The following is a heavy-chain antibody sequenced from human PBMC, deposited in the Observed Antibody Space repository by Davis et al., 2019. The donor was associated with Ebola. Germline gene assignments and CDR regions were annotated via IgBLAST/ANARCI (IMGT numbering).Heavy chain of an antibody. D-gene: IGHD2-2*01. CDR2: INPSGGST. V-gene: IGHV1-46*01. CDR1: GYTFTSYY. J-gene: IGHJ6*02. CDR3: ARDLHGGYCSSTSCYLSYYYGMDV. Sequence: ASVKVSCKASGYTFTSYYMHWVRQAPGQGLEWMGIINPSGGSTSYAQKFQGRVTMTRDTSTSTVYMELSSLRSEDTAVYYCARDLHGGYCSSTSCYLSYYYGMDVWGQGTTVTVSS.